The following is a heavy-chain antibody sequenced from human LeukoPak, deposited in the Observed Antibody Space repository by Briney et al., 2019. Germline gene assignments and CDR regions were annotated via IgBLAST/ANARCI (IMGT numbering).Heavy chain of an antibody. V-gene: IGHV3-23*01. Sequence: GGSLRLSCAASGFTFSNYAMSWVRQAPGKGLEWVSAISGSGGSTYYADSVKGRFTISRDNSKNTLYLQMNSLRAEDTAVYYCAKYGDESSGYYSDWGQGTLVTVSS. CDR3: AKYGDESSGYYSD. CDR2: ISGSGGST. D-gene: IGHD3-22*01. J-gene: IGHJ4*02. CDR1: GFTFSNYA.